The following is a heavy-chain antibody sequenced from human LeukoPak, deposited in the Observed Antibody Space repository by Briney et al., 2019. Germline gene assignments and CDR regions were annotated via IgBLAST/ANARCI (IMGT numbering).Heavy chain of an antibody. J-gene: IGHJ4*02. V-gene: IGHV3-53*01. D-gene: IGHD6-13*01. Sequence: GGSLRLSCAASGFTVSSIHMVWVRQAPGKGLEWVSVTYTGGNSYYADSVKGRFIISRDNAKNSLYLQMNSLRDEDTAVYYCARSGSSSWYFDYWGQGTLVTVSS. CDR1: GFTVSSIH. CDR3: ARSGSSSWYFDY. CDR2: TYTGGNS.